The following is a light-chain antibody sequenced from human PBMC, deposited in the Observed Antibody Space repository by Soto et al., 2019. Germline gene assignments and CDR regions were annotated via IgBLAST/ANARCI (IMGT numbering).Light chain of an antibody. Sequence: QPALTHPASVSGTPVRSITISCTGTSSDGGGYNYVSWYQQHPGKAPKLMIYDVSNRPSGVSNRFSGSRSGNTASLTISGLQAEDEADYYCSSYTSSSTLPYVFGTGTKVTVL. V-gene: IGLV2-14*01. CDR3: SSYTSSSTLPYV. CDR1: SSDGGGYNY. J-gene: IGLJ1*01. CDR2: DVS.